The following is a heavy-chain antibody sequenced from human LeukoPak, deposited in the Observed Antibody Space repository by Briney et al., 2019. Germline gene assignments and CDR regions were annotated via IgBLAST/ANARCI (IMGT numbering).Heavy chain of an antibody. D-gene: IGHD5-24*01. CDR1: GFTFSSYG. CDR3: AREMATITLNDAFDI. V-gene: IGHV3-48*04. J-gene: IGHJ3*02. Sequence: GGSLRLSCAASGFTFSSYGMHWVRQAPGKGLEWVSYISSSGSTIYYADSVKGRFTISRDNAKNSLYLQMNSLRAEDTAVYYCAREMATITLNDAFDIWGQGTMVTVSS. CDR2: ISSSGSTI.